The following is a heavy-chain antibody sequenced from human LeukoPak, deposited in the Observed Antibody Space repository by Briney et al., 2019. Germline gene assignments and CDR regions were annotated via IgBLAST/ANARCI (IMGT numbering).Heavy chain of an antibody. Sequence: ASVKVSCKASGYTFTGYYMHWVRQAPGQGLEWMGWINPNSGGTNYAQKFQGRVTITRNTSISTAYMELSSLRSEDTAVYYCARGLTRIYSSSWYYFDYWGQGTLVTVSS. CDR2: INPNSGGT. CDR1: GYTFTGYY. V-gene: IGHV1-2*02. D-gene: IGHD6-13*01. CDR3: ARGLTRIYSSSWYYFDY. J-gene: IGHJ4*02.